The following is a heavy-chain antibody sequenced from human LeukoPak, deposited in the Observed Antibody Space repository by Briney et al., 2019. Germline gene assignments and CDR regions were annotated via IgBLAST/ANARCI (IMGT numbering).Heavy chain of an antibody. CDR3: ASTMVRGVIGVFDY. J-gene: IGHJ4*02. D-gene: IGHD3-10*01. Sequence: SETLSLTCTVSGGSISSGDYYWSWIRQPPGKGLEWIGYIYYSGSTYYNPSPKSRVTISVDTSKNQFSLKLSSVTAADTAVYYCASTMVRGVIGVFDYWGQGTLVTVSS. CDR1: GGSISSGDYY. V-gene: IGHV4-30-4*01. CDR2: IYYSGST.